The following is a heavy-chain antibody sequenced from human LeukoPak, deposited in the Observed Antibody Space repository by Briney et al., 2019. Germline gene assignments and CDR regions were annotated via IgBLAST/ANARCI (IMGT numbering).Heavy chain of an antibody. D-gene: IGHD4-17*01. CDR2: IYYSGST. J-gene: IGHJ6*02. CDR1: GGSISSYY. V-gene: IGHV4-59*08. Sequence: PSETLSLTCTVSGGSISSYYRSWIRQPPGKGLEWIGYIYYSGSTNYNPSLKSRVTISVDTSKNQFSLKLSSVTAAHTAVYYCARHRPDYGDYSPYYYYGMDVWGQGTTVTVSS. CDR3: ARHRPDYGDYSPYYYYGMDV.